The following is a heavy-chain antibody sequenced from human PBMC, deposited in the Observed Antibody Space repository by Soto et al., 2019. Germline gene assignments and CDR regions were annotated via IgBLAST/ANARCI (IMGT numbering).Heavy chain of an antibody. CDR3: AKEQDRSFDY. CDR1: GFTFDDHT. Sequence: EVQLVVSGGLVVRPGGSLRLSCAGSGFTFDDHTMHWVRQAPGKGLEWVSLITWDAGSAFYADSVRGRFTISRDNSKNSLYLQMNSLRTEDSALYYCAKEQDRSFDYWGRGTPVTVSS. V-gene: IGHV3-43*01. CDR2: ITWDAGSA. J-gene: IGHJ4*02.